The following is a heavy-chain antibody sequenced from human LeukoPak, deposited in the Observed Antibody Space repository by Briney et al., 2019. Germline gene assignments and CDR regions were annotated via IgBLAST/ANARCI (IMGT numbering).Heavy chain of an antibody. D-gene: IGHD3-22*01. Sequence: GGSLRLSCAASGFTFSNYWMSWVRQAPGKGLEWVSYISSSGSTIYYADSVKGRFTISRDNAKNSLYLQMNSLRAEDTAVYYRARDDSSGYVFDYWGQGTLVTVSS. J-gene: IGHJ4*02. CDR3: ARDDSSGYVFDY. CDR2: ISSSGSTI. CDR1: GFTFSNYW. V-gene: IGHV3-11*01.